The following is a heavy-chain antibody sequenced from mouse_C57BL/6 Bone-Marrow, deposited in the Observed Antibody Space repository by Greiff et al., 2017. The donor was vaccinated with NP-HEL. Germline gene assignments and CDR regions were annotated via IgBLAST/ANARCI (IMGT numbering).Heavy chain of an antibody. V-gene: IGHV1-18*01. CDR2: INPNNGGT. D-gene: IGHD1-1*02. Sequence: EVQLVESGPELVKPGASVKIPCKASGYTFTDYNMDWVKQSHGKSLEWIGDINPNNGGTIYNQKFKGKATLTVDKSSSTAYMELRSLTSEDTAVYYCASSQGGYWGQGTTLTVSS. CDR1: GYTFTDYN. J-gene: IGHJ2*01. CDR3: ASSQGGY.